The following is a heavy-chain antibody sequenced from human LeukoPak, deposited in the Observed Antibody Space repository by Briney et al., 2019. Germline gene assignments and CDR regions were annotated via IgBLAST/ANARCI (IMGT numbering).Heavy chain of an antibody. CDR2: INHSGST. V-gene: IGHV4-34*01. J-gene: IGHJ4*02. Sequence: SETLSLTCAVYGGSFGGYYWSWIRQPPGKGLEWIGEINHSGSTNYNPSLKSRVTISVDTSKNQFSLKLSSVTAADTAVYYCARDRVGAADYWGQGTLVTVSS. CDR1: GGSFGGYY. CDR3: ARDRVGAADY. D-gene: IGHD1-26*01.